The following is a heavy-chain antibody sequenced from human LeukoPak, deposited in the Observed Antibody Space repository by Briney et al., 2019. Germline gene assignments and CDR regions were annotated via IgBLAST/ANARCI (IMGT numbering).Heavy chain of an antibody. CDR1: GYTFTGHF. V-gene: IGHV1-2*02. J-gene: IGHJ4*02. CDR2: INPNAGGT. Sequence: GASVKVSCKTSGYTFTGHFMHWVRQAPGQGPEWMGLINPNAGGTKYAQNFQGRVTLTRDTSITTVYMELSRLRSDDTATYYCARGFDSGDFALEFWGQGTLVTVSA. D-gene: IGHD4-17*01. CDR3: ARGFDSGDFALEF.